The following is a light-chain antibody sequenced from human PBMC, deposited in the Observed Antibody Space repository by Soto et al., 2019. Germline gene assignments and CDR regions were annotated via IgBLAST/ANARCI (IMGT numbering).Light chain of an antibody. Sequence: EIVLTQSPATLSLSPGERATLSCRASQSVSSYLAWYQQKPGQAPRLLIYDASNRATGIPARFSGSGSGTDFTLTISSLEPEDFAFYYCQQRDNWPPLTFGQGTRLEIK. CDR1: QSVSSY. CDR2: DAS. CDR3: QQRDNWPPLT. J-gene: IGKJ5*01. V-gene: IGKV3-11*01.